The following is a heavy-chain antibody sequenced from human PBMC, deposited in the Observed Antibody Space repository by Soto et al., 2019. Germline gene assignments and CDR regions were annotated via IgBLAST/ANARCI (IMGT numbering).Heavy chain of an antibody. V-gene: IGHV4-31*03. J-gene: IGHJ4*02. D-gene: IGHD2-2*01. Sequence: TLSLTCTVSSGSVSSGGYYWSWIRQLPGKGLEWIGYIYHTGNTFYNPSLKSRVTISLDTSKSQFSLKLTSVTAADTAMYFCAGSSARSIFDYWGPGTLVTVSS. CDR2: IYHTGNT. CDR1: SGSVSSGGYY. CDR3: AGSSARSIFDY.